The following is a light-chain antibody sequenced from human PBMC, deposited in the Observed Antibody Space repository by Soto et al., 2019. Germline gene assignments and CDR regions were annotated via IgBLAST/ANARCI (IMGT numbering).Light chain of an antibody. CDR2: GNT. Sequence: SVPTQPPPVSGGPGQRVHISCTWGRPDNGSTYDVQWYQQLPGTAPKLLIHGNTDRPSGVPDRFSGSKSGTSASLAITGLQADDEADYYCQSYDDSLSVHYVFGTGTKVTVL. CDR1: RPDNGSTYD. CDR3: QSYDDSLSVHYV. J-gene: IGLJ1*01. V-gene: IGLV1-40*01.